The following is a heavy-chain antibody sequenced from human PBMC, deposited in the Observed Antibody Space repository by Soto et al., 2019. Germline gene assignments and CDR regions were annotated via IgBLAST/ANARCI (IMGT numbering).Heavy chain of an antibody. V-gene: IGHV1-8*01. CDR1: GYTFTSYD. D-gene: IGHD2-15*01. J-gene: IGHJ6*04. Sequence: ASVKVSCKASGYTFTSYDINWVRQATGQRLEWMGWMNPNSGNTGYAQKFQGRFTISRDTSENTLHLQMDSLRAEDTAVYYCARDDVLCDGGRCYGVPLDVWGKGTTVTVSS. CDR3: ARDDVLCDGGRCYGVPLDV. CDR2: MNPNSGNT.